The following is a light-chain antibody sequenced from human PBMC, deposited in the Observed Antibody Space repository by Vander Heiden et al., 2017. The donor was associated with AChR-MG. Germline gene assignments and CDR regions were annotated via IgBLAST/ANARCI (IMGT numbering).Light chain of an antibody. CDR1: QSVRTN. V-gene: IGKV3-15*01. CDR2: GAS. CDR3: QQYDNWPPYT. J-gene: IGKJ2*01. Sequence: EIVMTQSPATLSLSPGDRASQSVRTNLTWYQQTPGQAPRLLIYGASARASGTPTRFSGSGSGTEFTLTIRNLQSEDFAVYYCQQYDNWPPYTFGQGTKLEI.